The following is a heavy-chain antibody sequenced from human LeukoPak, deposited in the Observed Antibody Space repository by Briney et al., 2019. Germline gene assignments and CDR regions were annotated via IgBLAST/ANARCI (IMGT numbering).Heavy chain of an antibody. V-gene: IGHV3-23*01. CDR2: ISGSGGST. Sequence: GGSLRLSCAASGFTSSSYGMSWVRQAPGKGLEWVSAISGSGGSTYYADSVKGRFTISRDNSKNTLYLQMNSLRAEDTAVYYCARGVSGSYLLYYYYYYMDVWGKGTTVTISS. CDR3: ARGVSGSYLLYYYYYYMDV. J-gene: IGHJ6*03. CDR1: GFTSSSYG. D-gene: IGHD1-26*01.